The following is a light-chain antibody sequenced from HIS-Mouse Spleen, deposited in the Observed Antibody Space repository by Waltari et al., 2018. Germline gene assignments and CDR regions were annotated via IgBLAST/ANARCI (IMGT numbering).Light chain of an antibody. V-gene: IGLV2-11*01. CDR2: DVR. J-gene: IGLJ2*01. CDR3: CSYAGSYTFV. CDR1: SSDVGGYNY. Sequence: QSALTQPRSVSGSPGQSVTISCTGTSSDVGGYNYVSWYQQHQGKAPKLMIYDVRKRPSGVPDRFSGSKSGNTASLTISGLQAEDEADYYCCSYAGSYTFVFGGGTKLTVL.